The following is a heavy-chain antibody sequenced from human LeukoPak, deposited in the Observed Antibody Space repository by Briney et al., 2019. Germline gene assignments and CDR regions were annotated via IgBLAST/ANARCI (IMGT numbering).Heavy chain of an antibody. V-gene: IGHV5-51*01. CDR3: ARHYGGYFRDAFDI. CDR1: AYSFTSYW. Sequence: GESLKISCRGSAYSFTSYWIGWARQMPGKSLEWMGIIYPGDSDTRYSPSFQGQVTISADKSISTAYLQWSSLKASDTAMYYCARHYGGYFRDAFDIWGQGTMVTVSS. CDR2: IYPGDSDT. J-gene: IGHJ3*02. D-gene: IGHD2/OR15-2a*01.